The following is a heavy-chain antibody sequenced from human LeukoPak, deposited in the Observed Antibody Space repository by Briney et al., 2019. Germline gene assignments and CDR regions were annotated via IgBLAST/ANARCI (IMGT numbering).Heavy chain of an antibody. V-gene: IGHV1-18*01. Sequence: ASVKVSCKASGYTFTNYGISWVRQAPGQGLEWMGWISAYNGNTNYAQKLQGRVTMTTDTSTSTAYMELRSLRSDDTAVYYCARDPTYRTEYSSSVGDWFDPWGQGTLVTVSS. J-gene: IGHJ5*02. D-gene: IGHD6-6*01. CDR2: ISAYNGNT. CDR1: GYTFTNYG. CDR3: ARDPTYRTEYSSSVGDWFDP.